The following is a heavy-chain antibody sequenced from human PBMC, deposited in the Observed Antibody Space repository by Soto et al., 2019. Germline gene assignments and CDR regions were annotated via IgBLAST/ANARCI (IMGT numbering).Heavy chain of an antibody. CDR2: ISSRSDI. D-gene: IGHD2-2*02. Sequence: VGSLRLSCVCSVFTFSNFSINCVRQSPGKWLEWVSSISSRSDIYYADSVKGRFTISRDNAKNSVSLQMNSLRAEDTAVYYCAREYTAWPIHYGLDVWGQGTTVIVSS. CDR3: AREYTAWPIHYGLDV. CDR1: VFTFSNFS. J-gene: IGHJ6*01. V-gene: IGHV3-21*01.